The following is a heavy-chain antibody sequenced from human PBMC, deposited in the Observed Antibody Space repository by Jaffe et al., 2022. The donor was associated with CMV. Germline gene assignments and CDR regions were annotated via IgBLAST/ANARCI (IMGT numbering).Heavy chain of an antibody. Sequence: EVQLVESGGGLVQPGGSLRLSCAASGFTFSSYAMSWVRQAPGKGLEWVSAISGSGGSTYYADSVKGRFTISRDNSKNTLYLQMNSLRAEDTAVYYCAKVIPPYSSSSGGVDYWGQGTLVTVSS. CDR2: ISGSGGST. CDR1: GFTFSSYA. J-gene: IGHJ4*02. D-gene: IGHD6-6*01. CDR3: AKVIPPYSSSSGGVDY. V-gene: IGHV3-23*04.